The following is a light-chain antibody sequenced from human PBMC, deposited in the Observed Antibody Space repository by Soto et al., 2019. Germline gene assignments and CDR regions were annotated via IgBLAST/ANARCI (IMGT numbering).Light chain of an antibody. J-gene: IGLJ2*01. V-gene: IGLV2-14*01. CDR1: SRDGGDYNY. Sequence: QSVLTQPTSVSVSPGRSITIACTGTSRDGGDYNYVYWHQQHPGKTPKLMIYDVSNLPSGVSNRFSGSKSGNTASLTISGLHAEDEADYYYSSYTSSSARVVFGGGTKLTVL. CDR2: DVS. CDR3: SSYTSSSARVV.